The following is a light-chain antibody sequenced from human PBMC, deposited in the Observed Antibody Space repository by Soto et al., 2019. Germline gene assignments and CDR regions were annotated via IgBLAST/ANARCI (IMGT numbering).Light chain of an antibody. Sequence: DIQMTQSPSSLSASVGDRVTITCRASQGISNYLAWYQQKPGKVPKLLIYAASTLQAGVPSRFSGSGSGTDFDLTISSLQPKDGATYYCQKYNSAPCTFRQGTKVEIK. CDR3: QKYNSAPCT. CDR2: AAS. J-gene: IGKJ1*01. V-gene: IGKV1-27*01. CDR1: QGISNY.